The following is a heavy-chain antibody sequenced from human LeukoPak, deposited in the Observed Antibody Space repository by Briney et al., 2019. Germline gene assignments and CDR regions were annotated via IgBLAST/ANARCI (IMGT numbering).Heavy chain of an antibody. V-gene: IGHV1-69*13. CDR2: IIPVFDTA. J-gene: IGHJ6*03. CDR3: ARVGYCSGGSCPRRNYYYYYMDV. D-gene: IGHD2-15*01. CDR1: GGTFSSYA. Sequence: SVKVSCKASGGTFSSYAISWVRQAPGQGLEWMGGIIPVFDTANYAQKFQGRVTITADESTSIAYMELSSLRSEDTAVYYCARVGYCSGGSCPRRNYYYYYMDVWGKGTTVTISS.